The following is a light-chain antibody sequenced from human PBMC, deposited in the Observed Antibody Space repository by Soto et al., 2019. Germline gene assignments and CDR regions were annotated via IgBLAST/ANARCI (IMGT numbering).Light chain of an antibody. CDR1: QSVSSY. Sequence: VMTQAPATLSVSPGEGATLTCRASQSVSSYLAWYQQKPGQAPRLLIYDASNRATGIPARFSGSGSGTDFTLTISSLEPEDFAVYYCQHRSIWPVSFGQGTRLEIK. V-gene: IGKV3-11*01. CDR3: QHRSIWPVS. CDR2: DAS. J-gene: IGKJ5*01.